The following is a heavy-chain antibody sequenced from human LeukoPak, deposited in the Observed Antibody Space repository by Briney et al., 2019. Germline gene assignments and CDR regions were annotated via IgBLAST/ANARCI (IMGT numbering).Heavy chain of an antibody. J-gene: IGHJ4*02. Sequence: GRSLRLSCAASGFTFDDYAMHWVRQAPGKGLEWVSGISWNSGSIGYADSVKGRFTISRDNAKNSLYLQMNSLRAEDTAVYYCAKDGSNYYDSLAFGYWGQGTLVTVSS. V-gene: IGHV3-9*01. D-gene: IGHD3-22*01. CDR3: AKDGSNYYDSLAFGY. CDR1: GFTFDDYA. CDR2: ISWNSGSI.